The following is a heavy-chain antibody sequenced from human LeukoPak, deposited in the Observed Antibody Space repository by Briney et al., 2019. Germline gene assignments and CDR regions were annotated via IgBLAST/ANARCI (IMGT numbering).Heavy chain of an antibody. CDR1: GYTFTSYG. J-gene: IGHJ4*02. CDR3: AREEDIAAAGDFDY. V-gene: IGHV1-18*01. Sequence: ASVKVSCKASGYTFTSYGITWVRQAPGQGLEWMGWISAYNGNTNYAQRLQGRVTLTTDTSTSTAYMELRSLRSDDTAVYYCAREEDIAAAGDFDYWGQGTLVTVSP. D-gene: IGHD6-13*01. CDR2: ISAYNGNT.